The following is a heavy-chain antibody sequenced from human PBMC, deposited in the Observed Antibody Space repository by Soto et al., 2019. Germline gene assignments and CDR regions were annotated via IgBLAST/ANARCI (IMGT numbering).Heavy chain of an antibody. CDR2: IKQDGSEK. Sequence: GGSLRLSSAASGFTFSLYSMIWVRQAPGKGLEWVANIKQDGSEKNYVGSVKGRFTIFRDNAKKSVYLQMNSLRAEDTAVYFCARVIAARLYYYGMDVWGQGTTVTVSS. CDR1: GFTFSLYS. V-gene: IGHV3-7*01. J-gene: IGHJ6*01. D-gene: IGHD6-6*01. CDR3: ARVIAARLYYYGMDV.